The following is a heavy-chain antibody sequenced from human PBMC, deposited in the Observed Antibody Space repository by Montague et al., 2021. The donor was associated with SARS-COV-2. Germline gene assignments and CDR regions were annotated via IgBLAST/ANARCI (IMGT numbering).Heavy chain of an antibody. CDR1: GGSISSHF. V-gene: IGHV4-59*11. D-gene: IGHD3-10*01. Sequence: SETLSLTCTVSGGSISSHFWSFIRQPPGKGLEWIGYINSNGGTNDNPSLRGRPTMSVDTSKNQFSLQLRSMTPADTAVYFCARATSVRGAVSWFDPWGQGILVTVSS. CDR2: INSNGGT. CDR3: ARATSVRGAVSWFDP. J-gene: IGHJ5*02.